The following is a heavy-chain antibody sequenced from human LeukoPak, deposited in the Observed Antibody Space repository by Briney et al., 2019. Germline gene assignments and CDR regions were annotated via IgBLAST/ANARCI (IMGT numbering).Heavy chain of an antibody. CDR2: TNPSDGST. CDR1: GYTFINYY. D-gene: IGHD3-22*01. J-gene: IGHJ4*02. CDR3: ARDKSHYYDSSGVIRF. Sequence: ASVKVSCKASGYTFINYYLHWVRQAPGQGLEWLGITNPSDGSTKYAQKFQGRVNMTRDTSTSTVYMELSRLRSADTAIFYCARDKSHYYDSSGVIRFWGQGTLVTVSS. V-gene: IGHV1-46*01.